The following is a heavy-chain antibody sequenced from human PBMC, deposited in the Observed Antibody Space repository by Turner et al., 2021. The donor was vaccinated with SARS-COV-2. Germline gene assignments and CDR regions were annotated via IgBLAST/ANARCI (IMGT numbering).Heavy chain of an antibody. J-gene: IGHJ4*02. Sequence: EVQLVDTGGGLIQPWVSLRLSCAASGFIVSSNYMSWVRQAPGKGLEWVSVIYSGGSTYYADSVKGRFTISRDNSKNTLYLQMNSLRAEDTAVYYCARDWGEYYFDYWGQGTLVTVSS. D-gene: IGHD3-16*01. CDR1: GFIVSSNY. CDR2: IYSGGST. CDR3: ARDWGEYYFDY. V-gene: IGHV3-53*02.